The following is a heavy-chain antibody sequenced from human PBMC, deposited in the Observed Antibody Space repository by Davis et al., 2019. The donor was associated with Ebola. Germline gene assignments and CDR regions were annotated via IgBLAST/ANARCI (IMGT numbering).Heavy chain of an antibody. V-gene: IGHV3-30*18. CDR1: GFNFNTYS. J-gene: IGHJ4*02. Sequence: GESLKISCAASGFNFNTYSMNWVRQAPGKGLEWVAVISYDGSNKYYADSVKGRFTISRDNSKNTLYLQMNSLRAEDTAVYYCAKDSFSSGRTFDYWGQGTLVTVSS. CDR2: ISYDGSNK. CDR3: AKDSFSSGRTFDY. D-gene: IGHD6-19*01.